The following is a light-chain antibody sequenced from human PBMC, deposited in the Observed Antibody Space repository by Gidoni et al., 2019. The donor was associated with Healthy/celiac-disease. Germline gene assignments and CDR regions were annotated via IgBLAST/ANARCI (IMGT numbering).Light chain of an antibody. CDR3: QQRSKWLT. Sequence: EIVLTQSPATLSLSPGERATLSCRASQSVSSYLAWYQQNPGQAPRLLIYDASNRATGIPARFSGSGSGTDFTLTISSLEPEDFAVYYCQQRSKWLTFGGGTKVE. J-gene: IGKJ4*01. CDR2: DAS. V-gene: IGKV3-11*01. CDR1: QSVSSY.